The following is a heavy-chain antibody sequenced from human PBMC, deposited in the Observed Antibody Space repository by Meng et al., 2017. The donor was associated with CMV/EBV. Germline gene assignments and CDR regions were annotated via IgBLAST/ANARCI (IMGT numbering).Heavy chain of an antibody. D-gene: IGHD2-2*01. CDR1: GFTFGDYA. CDR3: TRDADRYCSSTSCVPFNY. Sequence: GESLKISCTASGFTFGDYAMSWVRQAPGKGLEWVGCIRSKAYGGTTEYAASVKGRFTISRDDSKSIAYLQMNSLKTEDTAVYYCTRDADRYCSSTSCVPFNYWGQGTLVTVSS. J-gene: IGHJ4*02. V-gene: IGHV3-49*04. CDR2: IRSKAYGGTT.